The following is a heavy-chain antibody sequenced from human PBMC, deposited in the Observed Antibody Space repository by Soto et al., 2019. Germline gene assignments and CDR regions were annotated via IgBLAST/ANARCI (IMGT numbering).Heavy chain of an antibody. Sequence: QVQLVESGGGVVQPGRSLRLSCAASGFTFSSYGMHWVRQAPGKGLEWVAVIWYDGSNKYYADSVKGRFTISRDNSKNTLYLQMNILRAEDTAVYYCARTYYDILTGPEDDYYYYMDVWGKGTTVTVTS. CDR2: IWYDGSNK. J-gene: IGHJ6*03. V-gene: IGHV3-33*01. CDR3: ARTYYDILTGPEDDYYYYMDV. CDR1: GFTFSSYG. D-gene: IGHD3-9*01.